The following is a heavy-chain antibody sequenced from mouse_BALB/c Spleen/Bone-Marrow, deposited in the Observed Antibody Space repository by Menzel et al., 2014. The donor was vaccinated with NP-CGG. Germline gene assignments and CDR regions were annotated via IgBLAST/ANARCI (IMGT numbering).Heavy chain of an antibody. V-gene: IGHV7-1*02. CDR2: SRNKAKHYTT. J-gene: IGHJ3*01. D-gene: IGHD2-10*02. CDR3: ARDVEYGTYLVY. Sequence: ELKLMESGGGLVQPGDSLRLSCATSEFTFSDFYMEWVRQPPGKRLEWIAASRNKAKHYTTEYSASVKGRFIVSRDTSQSILCLQMNALRAEDTAIYYCARDVEYGTYLVYWGQGTLVTVSA. CDR1: EFTFSDFY.